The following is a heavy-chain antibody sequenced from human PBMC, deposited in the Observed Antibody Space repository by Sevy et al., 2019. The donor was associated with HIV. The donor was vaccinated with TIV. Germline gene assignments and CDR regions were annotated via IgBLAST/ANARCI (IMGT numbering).Heavy chain of an antibody. D-gene: IGHD2-2*01. Sequence: GGSLRLSCAASGFTLSTYSMNWVRQAPGKGLEWVSSISSSSSYIYYADSVKGRFTISRDNAKNSLYLQMNSLRAEDRAVYYCVRDGGCTSTSCLLYFDYWGQGTLVTVSS. CDR1: GFTLSTYS. CDR3: VRDGGCTSTSCLLYFDY. CDR2: ISSSSSYI. J-gene: IGHJ4*02. V-gene: IGHV3-21*01.